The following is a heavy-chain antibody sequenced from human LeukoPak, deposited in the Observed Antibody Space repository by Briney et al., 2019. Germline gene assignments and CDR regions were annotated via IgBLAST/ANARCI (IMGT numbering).Heavy chain of an antibody. CDR2: IYYSGST. Sequence: SETLSLTCTVSGGSISSNFWGWIRQPPGKGLGWIGNIYYSGSTNYNPSLKSRVTISVDTSKNQFSLKLSSVTAADTAVYYCARHVSTWATIDYWGQGTLVTVS. CDR3: ARHVSTWATIDY. CDR1: GGSISSNF. D-gene: IGHD2-8*01. J-gene: IGHJ4*02. V-gene: IGHV4-59*08.